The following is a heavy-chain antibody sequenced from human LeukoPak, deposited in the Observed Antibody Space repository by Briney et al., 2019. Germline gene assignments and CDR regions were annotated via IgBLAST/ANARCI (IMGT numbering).Heavy chain of an antibody. V-gene: IGHV1-2*02. CDR3: TRDQPGGSYLPGSL. CDR2: INPNSGGT. Sequence: GASVKVSCKASGYAFTGYFIHWVRQAPGQGLEWMGWINPNSGGTNYTQKFQGRVTMTRDTSINTAYMELIRLRSDETAVYYCTRDQPGGSYLPGSLWGQGTLVTVSS. J-gene: IGHJ4*02. CDR1: GYAFTGYF. D-gene: IGHD1-26*01.